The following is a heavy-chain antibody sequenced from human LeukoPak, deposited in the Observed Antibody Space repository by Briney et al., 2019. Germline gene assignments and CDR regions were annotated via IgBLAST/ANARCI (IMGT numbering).Heavy chain of an antibody. D-gene: IGHD3-9*01. Sequence: SETLSLTCAVYGGSFSGYYWSWIRQPPGKGLEWIGEINHSGSTNYNPSLKSRVTISVGTSKNQFSLKLSSVTAADTAVYYCARPRLVIRVFDYWGQGTLVTVSS. V-gene: IGHV4-34*01. J-gene: IGHJ4*02. CDR1: GGSFSGYY. CDR3: ARPRLVIRVFDY. CDR2: INHSGST.